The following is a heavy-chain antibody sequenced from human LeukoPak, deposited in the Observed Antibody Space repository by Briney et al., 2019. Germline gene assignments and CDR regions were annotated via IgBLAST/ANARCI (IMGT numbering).Heavy chain of an antibody. CDR1: GYTFTSYY. CDR2: INPSGGST. V-gene: IGHV1-46*01. D-gene: IGHD1-26*01. Sequence: ASVKVSCKASGYTFTSYYMHWVRQAPGQGLEWMGIINPSGGSTSYAQKFQGRVTMTTDTSTNTAYMELRSLGSDDTAVYYCARGIHSGNSGPYYFDYWGQGTLVTVSS. CDR3: ARGIHSGNSGPYYFDY. J-gene: IGHJ4*02.